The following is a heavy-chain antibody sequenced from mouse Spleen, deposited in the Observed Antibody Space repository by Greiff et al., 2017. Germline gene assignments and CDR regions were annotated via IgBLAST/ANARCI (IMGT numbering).Heavy chain of an antibody. J-gene: IGHJ4*01. CDR3: ARQPNYYGSSYYAMDY. V-gene: IGHV5-9-3*01. CDR2: ISSGGSYT. D-gene: IGHD1-1*01. Sequence: EVKLVESGGGLVKPGGSLKLSCAASGFTFSSYAMSWVRQTPEKRLEWVATISSGGSYTYYPDSVKGRFTISRDNAKNTLYLQMSSLRSEDTAMYYCARQPNYYGSSYYAMDYWGQGTSVTVSS. CDR1: GFTFSSYA.